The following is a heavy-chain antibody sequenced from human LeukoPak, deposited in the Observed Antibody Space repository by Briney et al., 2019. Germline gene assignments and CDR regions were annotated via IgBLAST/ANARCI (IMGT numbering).Heavy chain of an antibody. CDR1: GGSIRSDY. D-gene: IGHD3-22*01. CDR3: ARSNTYYYDSASGWFHP. V-gene: IGHV4-4*07. J-gene: IGHJ5*02. CDR2: IYTSGST. Sequence: SETLSLTCTVSGGSIRSDYWSWIRQPAGKGLEWIGRIYTSGSTNYNPYFKSRVSMSVDTSKNHFSLKLSSVTAADTAVYYCARSNTYYYDSASGWFHPWGQGTLVTVSS.